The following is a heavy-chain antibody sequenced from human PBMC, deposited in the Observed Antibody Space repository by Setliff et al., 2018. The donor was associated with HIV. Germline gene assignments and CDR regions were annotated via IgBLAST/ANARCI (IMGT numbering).Heavy chain of an antibody. CDR1: GGSIKNGPSS. V-gene: IGHV4-61*09. D-gene: IGHD3-22*01. Sequence: SQTLSLTCGVSGGSIKNGPSSWTWIRQPAGKGLEWIGHIYTSGSTYYNPSLKSRVTISVDTSKNQFSLKLSSVTAADTAVYYCALGGYYNYYYYYGMDVWGQGTTVTVSS. CDR3: ALGGYYNYYYYYGMDV. CDR2: IYTSGST. J-gene: IGHJ6*02.